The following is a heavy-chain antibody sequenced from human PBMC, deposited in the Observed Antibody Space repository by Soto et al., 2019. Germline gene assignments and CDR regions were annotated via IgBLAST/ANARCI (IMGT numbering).Heavy chain of an antibody. J-gene: IGHJ4*02. D-gene: IGHD5-12*01. Sequence: EVQLVESGGGLVKPGGSLRLSCAASGFTFSSYSMNWVRQAPGKGLEWVSSISSSSSYIYYADSVKGRFTISRDNAKNSLYLQMNSLRAEDTAVYYCARARDGGYHWVYWGQGTLVTVSS. CDR1: GFTFSSYS. CDR2: ISSSSSYI. V-gene: IGHV3-21*01. CDR3: ARARDGGYHWVY.